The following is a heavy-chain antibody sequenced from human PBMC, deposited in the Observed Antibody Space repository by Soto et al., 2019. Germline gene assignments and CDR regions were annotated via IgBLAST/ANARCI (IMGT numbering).Heavy chain of an antibody. D-gene: IGHD3-10*01. CDR3: AKGLLWLGEFVSSFDY. J-gene: IGHJ4*02. CDR1: GFTFSTYG. CDR2: ISYDGSDK. Sequence: QVQLVESGGGVVQPGRSLRLSCAASGFTFSTYGVHWVRQAPGKGLEWVAVISYDGSDKYYADSVKGRFTIFRDNSKNTVYLQMNSLRAEDMAVYYCAKGLLWLGEFVSSFDYWGQGTLVTVSS. V-gene: IGHV3-30*18.